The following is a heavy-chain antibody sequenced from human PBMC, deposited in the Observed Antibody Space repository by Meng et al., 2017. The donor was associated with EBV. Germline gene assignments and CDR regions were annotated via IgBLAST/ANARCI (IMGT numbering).Heavy chain of an antibody. Sequence: QVQPSQSGAEGTEPGSTVKVLSKTTRGILRSFAISRVRQAPGQGLEWMGGIIPLFHTTNYAQKFQGRLHIIADESSATTYMELSSLRSEDTAIYYCASAEHYGDYVFEYWGQGTLVTVSS. D-gene: IGHD4-17*01. CDR1: RGILRSFA. V-gene: IGHV1-69*01. CDR2: IIPLFHTT. J-gene: IGHJ4*02. CDR3: ASAEHYGDYVFEY.